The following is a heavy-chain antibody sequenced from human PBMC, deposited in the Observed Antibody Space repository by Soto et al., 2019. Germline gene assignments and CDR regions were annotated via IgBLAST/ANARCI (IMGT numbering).Heavy chain of an antibody. D-gene: IGHD2-15*01. Sequence: PGESMKISCKGSGYSFTSYWIGWVRQMPGKLLEWMGIIYPGDSDTRYSPSFQGQVTISADKSISTAYLQWSSLKASDTAMYYCARPGYCSGGSCPGGMGVWGQGTTVTVSS. V-gene: IGHV5-51*01. CDR1: GYSFTSYW. CDR3: ARPGYCSGGSCPGGMGV. CDR2: IYPGDSDT. J-gene: IGHJ6*02.